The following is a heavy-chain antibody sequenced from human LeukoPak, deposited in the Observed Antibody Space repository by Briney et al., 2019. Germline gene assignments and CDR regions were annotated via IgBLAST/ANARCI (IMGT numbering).Heavy chain of an antibody. D-gene: IGHD3-3*01. CDR2: ISGSGGST. CDR1: GFTFSSYA. J-gene: IGHJ4*02. CDR3: AKGTEWLYRGYWGY. Sequence: AGGSLRLSCAASGFTFSSYAMSWVRQAPGKGLEWVSAISGSGGSTYYADSVKGRFTISRDNSKNTLYLQMNSLRAEDTAVYYCAKGTEWLYRGYWGYWGQGTLVTVSS. V-gene: IGHV3-23*01.